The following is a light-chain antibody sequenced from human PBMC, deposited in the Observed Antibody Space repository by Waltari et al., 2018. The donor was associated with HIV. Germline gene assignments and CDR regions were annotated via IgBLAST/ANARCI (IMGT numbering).Light chain of an antibody. CDR3: QQTSSLPLT. CDR2: GAS. Sequence: DIQMTQSPSSVSASVGDSVTISCRASQDIITWLAWYQQKPGKAPKLLIFGASSLQRGVPSRCSGSGSGTDFSLTISSLQPEDFATYTCQQTSSLPLTFGGGTTVEIK. CDR1: QDIITW. J-gene: IGKJ4*01. V-gene: IGKV1-12*01.